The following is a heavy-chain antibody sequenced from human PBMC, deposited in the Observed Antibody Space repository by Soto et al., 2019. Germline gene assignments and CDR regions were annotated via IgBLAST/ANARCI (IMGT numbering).Heavy chain of an antibody. J-gene: IGHJ4*02. Sequence: ASVKVSCKASGGTFSSYAISWVRQAPGQGLEWMGGIIPIFGTANYAQKFQGRVTITADESTSTAYMELSSLRSEDTAVYYCARGQMLYSNYRFDYWGQGTLVTVSS. D-gene: IGHD4-4*01. CDR1: GGTFSSYA. CDR2: IIPIFGTA. V-gene: IGHV1-69*13. CDR3: ARGQMLYSNYRFDY.